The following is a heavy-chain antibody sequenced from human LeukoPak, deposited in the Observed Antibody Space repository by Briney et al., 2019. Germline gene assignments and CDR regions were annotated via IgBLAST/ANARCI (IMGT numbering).Heavy chain of an antibody. V-gene: IGHV1-18*01. CDR1: GYTFTSYG. CDR3: VRVSAALGTRYMDV. Sequence: GASVKVSCKASGYTFTSYGIGWLRQVPGQGLEWMGWISAYNGNTNYAQKLQGRVTMTTDTSTSTAYMEMSGLRSDDTAVFYCVRVSAALGTRYMDVWGNGTTVIVSS. CDR2: ISAYNGNT. J-gene: IGHJ6*03. D-gene: IGHD6-25*01.